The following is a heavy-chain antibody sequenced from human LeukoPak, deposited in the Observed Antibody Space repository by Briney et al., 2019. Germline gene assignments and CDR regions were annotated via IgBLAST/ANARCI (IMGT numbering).Heavy chain of an antibody. J-gene: IGHJ6*03. Sequence: PSETLSLTCAVYSGSFSGYYWSWIRQPPGKGLEWIGEINHSGSTNYNPSLKSRVTISVDTSKNQFSLKLSSVTAADTAVYYCARDYNNYYMDVWGKGTTVTVSS. CDR1: SGSFSGYY. V-gene: IGHV4-34*01. CDR2: INHSGST. CDR3: ARDYNNYYMDV.